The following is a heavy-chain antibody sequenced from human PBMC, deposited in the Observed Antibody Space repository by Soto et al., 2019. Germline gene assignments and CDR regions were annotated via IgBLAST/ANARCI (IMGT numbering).Heavy chain of an antibody. CDR1: GFTFSSYG. J-gene: IGHJ4*02. CDR2: ISSSGTYI. D-gene: IGHD6-19*01. V-gene: IGHV3-21*01. CDR3: ARGIFTAVAGDGLAY. Sequence: GGSLRLSCAASGFTFSSYGLNWVRQAPGKGLEWVSSISSSGTYIYYADSVKGRFTISRDDAKNSLYLQMNSLRAEDTAVYYCARGIFTAVAGDGLAYWGQGTLVTVSS.